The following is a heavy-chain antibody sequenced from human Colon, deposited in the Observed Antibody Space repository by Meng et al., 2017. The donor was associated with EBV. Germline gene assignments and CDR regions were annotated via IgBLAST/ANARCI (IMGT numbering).Heavy chain of an antibody. Sequence: QVQLQESGSGLVKPSXXLSLTCTVSGGSVSSGYYHWSWIRQPPGKGLEWIGEMYHSGTTNYNPSLKSRVTISMGKSNNQLSLKLNSVTAADTAVYYCATQESRDGHNPYWGQGTLCSVSS. D-gene: IGHD5-24*01. CDR3: ATQESRDGHNPY. V-gene: IGHV4-61*01. CDR2: MYHSGTT. CDR1: GGSVSSGYYH. J-gene: IGHJ4*02.